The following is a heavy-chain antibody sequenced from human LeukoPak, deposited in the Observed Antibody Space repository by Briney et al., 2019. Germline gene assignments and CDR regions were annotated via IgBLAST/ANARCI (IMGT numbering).Heavy chain of an antibody. V-gene: IGHV1-46*01. CDR1: GYRFSRNH. Sequence: APLKGSCKASGYRFSRNHMHRGRQAPGQGREWMGIIKSGGDGTTDAQKFQGRTALTRDTSTTTCYMDLNNPRFEDTAVYYCARDSNRAFDSWGQGTLVTVSS. CDR2: IKSGGDGT. J-gene: IGHJ4*02. CDR3: ARDSNRAFDS.